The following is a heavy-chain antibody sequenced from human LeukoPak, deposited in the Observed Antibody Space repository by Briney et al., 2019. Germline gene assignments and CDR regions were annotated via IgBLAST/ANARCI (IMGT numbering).Heavy chain of an antibody. D-gene: IGHD3-3*01. CDR3: AADLGSDFWSGYYPGY. CDR2: IVVGSGNT. CDR1: GFTFTSSA. Sequence: SVKVSCKASGFTFTSSAVQWVRQARGQRLEWIGWIVVGSGNTNYAQKFQERVTITRDMSTSTAYMQLSSLRSEDTAVYYCAADLGSDFWSGYYPGYWGQGTLVTVSS. J-gene: IGHJ4*02. V-gene: IGHV1-58*01.